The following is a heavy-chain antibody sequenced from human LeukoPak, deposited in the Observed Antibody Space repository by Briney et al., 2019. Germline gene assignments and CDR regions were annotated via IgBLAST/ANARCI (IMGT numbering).Heavy chain of an antibody. CDR1: GFTFSSYA. V-gene: IGHV3-64D*06. J-gene: IGHJ4*02. CDR2: ISSNGGST. D-gene: IGHD5-18*01. Sequence: PGGSLRLSCSASGFTFSSYAMHWVRQAPGKGLEYVSAISSNGGSTYYADSVKGRFTISRDNSKNTLYLQMSSLRAEDTAVYYCVKEGYSYGNVIWPFFDYWGQGTLVTVSS. CDR3: VKEGYSYGNVIWPFFDY.